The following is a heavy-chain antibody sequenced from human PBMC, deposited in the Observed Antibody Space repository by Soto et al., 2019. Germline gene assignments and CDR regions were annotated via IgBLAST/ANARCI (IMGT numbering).Heavy chain of an antibody. CDR3: ARVGGGSSWMGYGMDG. D-gene: IGHD6-13*01. Sequence: QVQLVQSGAEVKKPGSSVKVSCKASGGTFSSYAISWVRQAPGQGLEWMGGIIPIFGTANYAQKFQGRVKITADESTSTAYMELSSLRSEDTAVYYCARVGGGSSWMGYGMDGWGQGTTVTVSS. CDR1: GGTFSSYA. CDR2: IIPIFGTA. J-gene: IGHJ6*02. V-gene: IGHV1-69*01.